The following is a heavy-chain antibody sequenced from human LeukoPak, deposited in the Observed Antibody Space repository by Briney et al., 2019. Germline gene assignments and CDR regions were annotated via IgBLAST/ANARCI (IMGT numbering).Heavy chain of an antibody. J-gene: IGHJ5*02. V-gene: IGHV4-61*08. CDR3: AGTDGEYDFWSGYYGVRWFDP. CDR2: IYYSGST. D-gene: IGHD3-3*01. CDR1: GGSISSGGYY. Sequence: SETLSLTCTVSGGSISSGGYYWSWIRQHPGKGLEWIGYIYYSGSTNYNPSLKSRVTISVDTSKNQFSLKLSSVTPADTAVYYCAGTDGEYDFWSGYYGVRWFDPWGQGTLVTVSS.